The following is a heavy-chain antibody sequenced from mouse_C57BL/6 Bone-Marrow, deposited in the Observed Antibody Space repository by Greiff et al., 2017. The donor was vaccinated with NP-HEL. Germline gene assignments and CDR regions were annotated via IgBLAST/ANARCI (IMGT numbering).Heavy chain of an antibody. J-gene: IGHJ1*03. V-gene: IGHV2-2*01. CDR2: IWSGGST. CDR3: AQSPGRWHWYFDV. CDR1: GFSLTSYG. Sequence: QVQLKESGPGLVQPSQSLSITCTVSGFSLTSYGVHWVRQSPGKGLEWLGVIWSGGSTDYNAAFISRLSISKDNSKSQVFFKMNSLQADDTAIYYCAQSPGRWHWYFDVWGTGTTVTVSS. D-gene: IGHD1-1*02.